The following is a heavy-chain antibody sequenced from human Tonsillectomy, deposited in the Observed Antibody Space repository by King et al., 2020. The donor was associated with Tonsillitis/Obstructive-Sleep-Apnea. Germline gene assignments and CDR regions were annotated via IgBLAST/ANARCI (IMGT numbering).Heavy chain of an antibody. J-gene: IGHJ3*01. CDR3: TGRYATSWYGGAFDA. Sequence: QLQESGPGLVKPSETLSLTCTVSGGSITSDTYYWGWIRQPPGKGPEWIGNMNYKGHPSNNPFFKSRLTISVATSQNQFSLKLSSVTAADTAVYYCTGRYATSWYGGAFDAWGQGTIITVSS. CDR1: GGSITSDTYY. CDR2: MNYKGHP. V-gene: IGHV4-39*01. D-gene: IGHD6-13*01.